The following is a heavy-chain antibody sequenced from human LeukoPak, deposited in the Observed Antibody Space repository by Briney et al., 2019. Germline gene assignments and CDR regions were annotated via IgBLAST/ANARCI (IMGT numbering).Heavy chain of an antibody. V-gene: IGHV4-59*08. D-gene: IGHD2-15*01. CDR1: GDSISSYC. CDR2: IYNSGSA. CDR3: ARSRGGLVDY. J-gene: IGHJ4*02. Sequence: PSETLSLTCTVSGDSISSYCWSWIRQPPGKGLEWIAYIYNSGSANYSPSLKSRVTISVDTSKNQFSLKLSSVTASDTAVYYCARSRGGLVDYWGQGTLVTVSS.